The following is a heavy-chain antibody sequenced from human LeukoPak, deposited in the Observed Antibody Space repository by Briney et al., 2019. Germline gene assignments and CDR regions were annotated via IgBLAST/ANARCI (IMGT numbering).Heavy chain of an antibody. CDR3: AKDRRGNAPRGAFDI. J-gene: IGHJ3*02. CDR2: ISGGGGAT. V-gene: IGHV3-23*01. D-gene: IGHD1-1*01. Sequence: GGSLRLSCAASGFTFSSYAMSWVRQAPGKGLEWVSAISGGGGATFYADSVKGRFTVSRDNSKNTLYLQMNGLRAEDTAVYYCAKDRRGNAPRGAFDIWGQGTMVTVSS. CDR1: GFTFSSYA.